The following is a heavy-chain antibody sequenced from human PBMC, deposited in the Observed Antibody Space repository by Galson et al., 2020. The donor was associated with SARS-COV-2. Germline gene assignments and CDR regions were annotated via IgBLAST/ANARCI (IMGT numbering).Heavy chain of an antibody. V-gene: IGHV3-23*01. CDR2: IGGSGGST. Sequence: GGSLRLSCAASGFTFSNYAMSWVRQAPGKGLEWVSAIGGSGGSTYYADSVKGRFTISRDNSKNTLYLQMNSLRAEDTAVYYCAKRDDSSGYLYYFDYWGQGTLVTVSS. CDR1: GFTFSNYA. CDR3: AKRDDSSGYLYYFDY. J-gene: IGHJ4*02. D-gene: IGHD3-22*01.